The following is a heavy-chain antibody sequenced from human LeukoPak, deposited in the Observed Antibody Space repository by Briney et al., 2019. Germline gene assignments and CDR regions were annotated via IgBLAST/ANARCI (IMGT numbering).Heavy chain of an antibody. D-gene: IGHD5-18*01. V-gene: IGHV4-34*01. CDR3: ARGQSWIQLWLRRGNFDY. J-gene: IGHJ4*02. Sequence: SETLSLTCAVYGGSFSGYYWSWIRQPPGKGLEWMGEINHSGSTNYNPSLKSRVTISVDTSKNQFSLKLSSVTAADTAVYYCARGQSWIQLWLRRGNFDYWGQGTLVTVSS. CDR2: INHSGST. CDR1: GGSFSGYY.